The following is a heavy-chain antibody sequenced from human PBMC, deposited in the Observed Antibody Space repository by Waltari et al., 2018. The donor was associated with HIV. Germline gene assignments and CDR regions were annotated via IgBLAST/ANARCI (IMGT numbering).Heavy chain of an antibody. CDR3: ARGGMPIVLRGYFDY. J-gene: IGHJ4*02. Sequence: QVQLVESGGGVVQPGRSLRLSCAGSGFTFSGYAMHWVRQAPGKGLEWVAVISYDGSNKYYVDSVKGRFTISRDNSKNTLYLQMNSLRTEDTAVYYCARGGMPIVLRGYFDYWGQGTLVTVSS. CDR2: ISYDGSNK. CDR1: GFTFSGYA. V-gene: IGHV3-30-3*01. D-gene: IGHD3-22*01.